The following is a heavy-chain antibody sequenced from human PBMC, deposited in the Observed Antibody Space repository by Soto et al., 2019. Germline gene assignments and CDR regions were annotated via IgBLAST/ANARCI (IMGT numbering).Heavy chain of an antibody. CDR3: ARDLIQLRLGKYSFNGMDV. D-gene: IGHD3-16*01. V-gene: IGHV1-69*06. CDR1: GGTFSDFA. J-gene: IGHJ6*02. CDR2: IVPLFGSP. Sequence: QVQLVQSGAEMRKPGSSLRVSCKASGGTFSDFAFSWVRQAPGQGLEWMGGIVPLFGSPNYAQKFGGRVTISADTSTSTVYMEVSSLRFDDTAVYFCARDLIQLRLGKYSFNGMDVWGQGTTITVSS.